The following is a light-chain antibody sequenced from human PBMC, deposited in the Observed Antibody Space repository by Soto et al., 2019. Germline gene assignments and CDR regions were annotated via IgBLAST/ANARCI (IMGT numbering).Light chain of an antibody. CDR1: QKIDSRY. CDR3: QAFGRT. V-gene: IGKV3-20*01. J-gene: IGKJ1*01. CDR2: GAS. Sequence: EMVLTQSAGTLSLSPGERATLSCRASQKIDSRYIAWYQKKNGQAPRLLIYGASNRATGIPDRFSGSGSVTEFTLTINRLDPEDFAVYYCQAFGRTFGQGTKVEVK.